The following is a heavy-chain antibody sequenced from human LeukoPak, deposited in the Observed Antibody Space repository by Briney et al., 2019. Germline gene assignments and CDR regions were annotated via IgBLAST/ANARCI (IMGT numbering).Heavy chain of an antibody. CDR3: ARASPDRGYSYGRDFDY. D-gene: IGHD5-18*01. V-gene: IGHV3-48*03. CDR2: IRGGGEER. CDR1: GFVFSSYE. J-gene: IGHJ4*02. Sequence: PGGPLRLSCAAWGFVFSSYEMNGVRRSPGGGLKWISYIRGGGEERYYADCVRGRSTVSRDSAKNSVYLKVNILRAEATAVYYCARASPDRGYSYGRDFDYWGQGTLVTVSS.